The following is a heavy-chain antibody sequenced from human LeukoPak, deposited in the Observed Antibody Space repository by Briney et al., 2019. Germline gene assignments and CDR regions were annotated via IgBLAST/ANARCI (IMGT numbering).Heavy chain of an antibody. CDR3: ATSLLRYFDWLLS. CDR2: ISAYNGNT. D-gene: IGHD3-9*01. J-gene: IGHJ5*02. V-gene: IGHV1-18*01. CDR1: GGTFSSYG. Sequence: ASVKVSCKASGGTFSSYGISWVRQAPGQGLEWMGWISAYNGNTNYAQKLQGRVTMTTDTSTSTAYMELRSLRSDDTAVYYCATSLLRYFDWLLSWGQGTLVTVSS.